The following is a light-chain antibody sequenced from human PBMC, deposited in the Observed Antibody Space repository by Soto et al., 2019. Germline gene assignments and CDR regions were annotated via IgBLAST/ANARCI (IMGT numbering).Light chain of an antibody. J-gene: IGKJ3*01. CDR1: QSVSSSY. Sequence: EFVLTQSPGTLSLSPGERATLSCRASQSVSSSYLAWYQQKPGQAPRLLIYGASSRATGIPARFSGSGSGTDFTVTTSTLELADFAVYYWQQYGSSPFTCGPGTKVDIK. CDR3: QQYGSSPFT. CDR2: GAS. V-gene: IGKV3-20*01.